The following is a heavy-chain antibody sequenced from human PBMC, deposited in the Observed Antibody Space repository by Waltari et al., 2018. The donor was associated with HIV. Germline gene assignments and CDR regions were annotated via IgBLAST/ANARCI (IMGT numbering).Heavy chain of an antibody. J-gene: IGHJ2*01. CDR2: IYYSGGT. CDR3: ARGARGFLEWFRPYGPPSPGWYFDL. D-gene: IGHD3-3*01. V-gene: IGHV4-59*01. Sequence: QVQLQESGPGLVKPSETLSLTCTVSGGSISSYYWSWIRQPPGKGLEWIGYIYYSGGTNYNPSLRSRVTISGDTSKNQFSLKLSSVTAADTAVYYCARGARGFLEWFRPYGPPSPGWYFDLWGRGTLVTVSS. CDR1: GGSISSYY.